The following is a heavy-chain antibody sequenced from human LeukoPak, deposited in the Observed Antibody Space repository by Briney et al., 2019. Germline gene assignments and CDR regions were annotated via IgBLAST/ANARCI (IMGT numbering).Heavy chain of an antibody. CDR2: MNQRGSM. CDR1: GASFTGYY. D-gene: IGHD3-10*01. V-gene: IGHV4-34*01. J-gene: IGHJ4*02. Sequence: SETLSLTCDVYGASFTGYYWSWIRQSPGKGLEWIGEMNQRGSMNYNPSLKSRVTISVDTSKNQFSLKLSSVTAADTAVYYCARLPSTTMVRGVMDYWGQGTLVTVSS. CDR3: ARLPSTTMVRGVMDY.